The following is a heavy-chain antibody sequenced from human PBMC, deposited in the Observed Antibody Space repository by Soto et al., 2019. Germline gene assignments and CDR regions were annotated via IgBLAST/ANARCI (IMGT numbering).Heavy chain of an antibody. CDR3: ARFRSSPNDAFDI. CDR1: GFTFSSYS. J-gene: IGHJ3*02. D-gene: IGHD6-13*01. Sequence: GGSLRLSCAASGFTFSSYSMNWVRQAPGKGLEWVSSISSSSSYIYYADSVKGRFTISRDNAKNSLYLQMNSLRAEDTAVYYCARFRSSPNDAFDIWGQGTMVTVSS. CDR2: ISSSSSYI. V-gene: IGHV3-21*01.